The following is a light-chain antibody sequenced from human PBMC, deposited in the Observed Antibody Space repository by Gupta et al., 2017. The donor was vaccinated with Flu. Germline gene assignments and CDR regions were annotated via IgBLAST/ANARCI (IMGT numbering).Light chain of an antibody. Sequence: MMTQSPATLSVSPGERVSLSCRASQAIDTRLAWYQQKPGQSPRLLIYEASTRATGVAARFSGSGSGTEFTLIVSTVQSEDSAVYFCQQYYMWRPLTFGEGTKVEIK. J-gene: IGKJ1*01. V-gene: IGKV3-15*01. CDR2: EAS. CDR3: QQYYMWRPLT. CDR1: QAIDTR.